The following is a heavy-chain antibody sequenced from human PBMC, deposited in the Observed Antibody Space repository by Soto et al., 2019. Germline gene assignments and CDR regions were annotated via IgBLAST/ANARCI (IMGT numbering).Heavy chain of an antibody. CDR3: ARGLLWFGELVGPYFDY. D-gene: IGHD3-10*01. V-gene: IGHV4-4*08. CDR1: GGSITSYY. Sequence: PSETLSLTCTVSGGSITSYYWSWIRQPPGKGLEWIGYIYSRGSTNYKSSLKSRVTLSLDTSKNQFSLSLRSVTAADTAVYYCARGLLWFGELVGPYFDYWGQGTLVTVSS. CDR2: IYSRGST. J-gene: IGHJ4*02.